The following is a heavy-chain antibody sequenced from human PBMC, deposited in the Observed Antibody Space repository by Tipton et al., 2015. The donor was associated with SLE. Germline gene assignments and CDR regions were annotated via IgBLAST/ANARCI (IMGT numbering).Heavy chain of an antibody. CDR3: AREKGDAYPNLVAFDI. Sequence: TLSLTCTVSGGSINNYYWSWIRQPPGKGLEWIGYIYYSGSTNYNPSLKSRVTISVDTSKNQFSLKLSSVTAADTAAYYCAREKGDAYPNLVAFDIWGQGTMVTVSS. D-gene: IGHD3-16*01. J-gene: IGHJ3*02. CDR2: IYYSGST. CDR1: GGSINNYY. V-gene: IGHV4-59*01.